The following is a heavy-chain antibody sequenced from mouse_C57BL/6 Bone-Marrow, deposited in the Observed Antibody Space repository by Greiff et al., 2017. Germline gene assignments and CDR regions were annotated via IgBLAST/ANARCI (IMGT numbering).Heavy chain of an antibody. V-gene: IGHV5-16*01. CDR2: INYDGSST. Sequence: EVQLVESEGGLVQPGRSMKLSCTASGFTFSGYYMSWVRQVPEKGLEWVANINYDGSSTYYLDSLKSRFIISRDNAKNILYLQMSSLKSEDTATYYCAREGYGSSYFDYWGQGTTLTVSS. CDR3: AREGYGSSYFDY. J-gene: IGHJ2*01. CDR1: GFTFSGYY. D-gene: IGHD1-1*01.